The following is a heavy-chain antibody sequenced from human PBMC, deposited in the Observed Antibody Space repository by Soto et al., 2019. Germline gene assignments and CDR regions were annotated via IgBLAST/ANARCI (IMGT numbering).Heavy chain of an antibody. CDR1: GFTVSSNY. Sequence: LRLSCAASGFTVSSNYMSWVRQAPGKGLEWVSVIYSGGSTYYADSVKGRFTISRHNSKNTLYLQMNSLRAEDTAVYYCARDTKRRDDFWSGYSMDVWGKGTTVTVSS. CDR2: IYSGGST. CDR3: ARDTKRRDDFWSGYSMDV. D-gene: IGHD3-3*01. J-gene: IGHJ6*04. V-gene: IGHV3-53*04.